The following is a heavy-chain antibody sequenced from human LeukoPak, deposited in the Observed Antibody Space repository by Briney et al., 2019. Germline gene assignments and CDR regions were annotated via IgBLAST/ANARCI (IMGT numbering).Heavy chain of an antibody. D-gene: IGHD2-21*01. Sequence: SGGSLRLSXAASGFTFSSYAMSWVSQAPGKGLEWVSAISGSGGSTYYADSVKGRFTISRDNSKNTLYLQMNSLRAEDTAVYYCAKFLPTHIVVANYYFDYWGQGTLVTVSS. CDR3: AKFLPTHIVVANYYFDY. CDR1: GFTFSSYA. V-gene: IGHV3-23*01. J-gene: IGHJ4*02. CDR2: ISGSGGST.